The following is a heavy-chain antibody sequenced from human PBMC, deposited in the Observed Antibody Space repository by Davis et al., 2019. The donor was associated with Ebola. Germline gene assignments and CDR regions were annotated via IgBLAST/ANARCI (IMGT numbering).Heavy chain of an antibody. CDR3: VRVSRNIATGWYRFDAFDV. D-gene: IGHD6-19*01. CDR1: GFTFTDYY. J-gene: IGHJ3*01. Sequence: GESLKISCASPGFTFTDYYMGWIRQAPGKGLELVSYISGYSLYTHYADSVRGRLTISRDDAKNSLSLQMNSLSAEDTAIYYCVRVSRNIATGWYRFDAFDVWGQGTLVTVSS. V-gene: IGHV3-11*06. CDR2: ISGYSLYT.